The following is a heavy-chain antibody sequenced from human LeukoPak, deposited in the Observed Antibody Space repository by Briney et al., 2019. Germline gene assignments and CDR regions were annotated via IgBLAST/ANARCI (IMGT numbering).Heavy chain of an antibody. CDR3: ARGRRLADYFDY. J-gene: IGHJ4*02. V-gene: IGHV4-34*01. Sequence: SETLSLTCAVYGGSFSGYYWSWIRQPPGKGLEWIGEINHSGSTNYNPSLKSLVTISVDTSKNQFSLKLSSVTAADTAVYYCARGRRLADYFDYWGQGTLVTVSS. CDR1: GGSFSGYY. CDR2: INHSGST.